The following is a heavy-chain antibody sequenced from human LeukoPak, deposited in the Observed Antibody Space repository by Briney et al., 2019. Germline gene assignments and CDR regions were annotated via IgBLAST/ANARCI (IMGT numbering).Heavy chain of an antibody. J-gene: IGHJ4*02. CDR3: ARVVWGQLTYFFDY. Sequence: GGTLRLSCAASRFTFSSYTMKWVRQAPGRGLEWVSSISGSSSYIYYADSVKGRFTISRDNARNSLYLQMDSLRAEDTAVYYCARVVWGQLTYFFDYWGQGTLVTVSS. CDR2: ISGSSSYI. CDR1: RFTFSSYT. V-gene: IGHV3-21*01. D-gene: IGHD3-16*01.